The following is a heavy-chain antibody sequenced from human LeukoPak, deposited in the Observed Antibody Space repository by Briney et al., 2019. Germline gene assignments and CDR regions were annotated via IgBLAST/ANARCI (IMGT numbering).Heavy chain of an antibody. D-gene: IGHD1-26*01. J-gene: IGHJ4*02. Sequence: PSETLSLTCTVSGGSISSNSYFWGWIRQPPGKGLEWIGSIYYSGSTYYNPSLKSRVTIPVDTSKNQFSLKLSSVTAADTAVYYCARTPRIVGATPPYYFDYWGQGTLVTVSS. CDR1: GGSISSNSYF. CDR3: ARTPRIVGATPPYYFDY. CDR2: IYYSGST. V-gene: IGHV4-39*01.